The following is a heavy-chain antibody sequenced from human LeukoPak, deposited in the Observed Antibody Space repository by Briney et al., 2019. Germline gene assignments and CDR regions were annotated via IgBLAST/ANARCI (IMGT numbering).Heavy chain of an antibody. J-gene: IGHJ4*02. CDR1: GFTFSSYG. V-gene: IGHV3-30*18. Sequence: GGSLRLSCVASGFTFSSYGMHWVRQAPGKGLEWVAVISYDGSNKYYADSVKGRFTISRDNSKNTLYLQMNSLRAEDTAVYYCAKDRDVDTAMALGGLDYWGQGTLVTVSS. CDR2: ISYDGSNK. D-gene: IGHD5-18*01. CDR3: AKDRDVDTAMALGGLDY.